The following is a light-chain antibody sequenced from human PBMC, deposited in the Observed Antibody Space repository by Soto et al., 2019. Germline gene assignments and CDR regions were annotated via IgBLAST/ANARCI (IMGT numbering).Light chain of an antibody. V-gene: IGKV3-20*01. CDR1: QSVGRS. CDR2: GAS. Sequence: EIVVTQSPATLSVSPGERVTLSCRASQSVGRSLAWYQQKPGQAPRLLISGASTRATGIPDRFSGSGSGTDFTLTISRLEPEDFAVYYCQQYGSSPPITFGQGTRLGL. J-gene: IGKJ5*01. CDR3: QQYGSSPPIT.